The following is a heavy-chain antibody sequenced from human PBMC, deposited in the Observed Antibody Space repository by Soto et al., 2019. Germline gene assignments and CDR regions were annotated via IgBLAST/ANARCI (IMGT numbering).Heavy chain of an antibody. Sequence: GGSLRLSCAASGFTFSSYLMSWVRQAPGKGLEWVANIKQDGSEKYYVDSVKGRFTISGDNAKNSLYLQMNSLRAEDTAVYYCARKVQEWLAPYFDYWGQGT. CDR3: ARKVQEWLAPYFDY. CDR1: GFTFSSYL. V-gene: IGHV3-7*01. D-gene: IGHD6-19*01. J-gene: IGHJ4*02. CDR2: IKQDGSEK.